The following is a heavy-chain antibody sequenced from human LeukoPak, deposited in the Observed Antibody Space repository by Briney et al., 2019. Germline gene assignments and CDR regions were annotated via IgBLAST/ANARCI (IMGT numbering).Heavy chain of an antibody. Sequence: GGSLRLSCAASGFTVSSNFMTWVRQAPGKGLEWAANIKQDGSEKYYVDSVKGRFTISRDNAKNSLYLQMNSLRAEDTAVYYCARVAPDFWSGYYMAGWAFDIWGQGTMVTVPS. CDR1: GFTVSSNF. CDR3: ARVAPDFWSGYYMAGWAFDI. CDR2: IKQDGSEK. V-gene: IGHV3-7*01. D-gene: IGHD3-3*01. J-gene: IGHJ3*02.